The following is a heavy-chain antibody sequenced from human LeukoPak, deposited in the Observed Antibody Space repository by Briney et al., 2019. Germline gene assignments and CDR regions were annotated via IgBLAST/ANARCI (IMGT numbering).Heavy chain of an antibody. Sequence: KPSETLSLTCGVSGGSVTSTNWWTWIRQPPGKGLEGIGEVHINRNTNYNPSLYGRVTMSVDKSENHVSLKLTSLTAADTAVYYCAREGGPYRPLDYSGQGTLVTVTS. D-gene: IGHD6-25*01. CDR1: GGSVTSTNW. J-gene: IGHJ4*02. CDR3: AREGGPYRPLDY. CDR2: VHINRNT. V-gene: IGHV4-4*02.